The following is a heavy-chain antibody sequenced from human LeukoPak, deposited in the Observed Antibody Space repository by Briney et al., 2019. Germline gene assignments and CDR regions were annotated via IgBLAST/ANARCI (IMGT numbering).Heavy chain of an antibody. CDR3: ARDGEGWSDDEADYYYGMDV. V-gene: IGHV1-69*13. CDR2: IIPIFGTA. D-gene: IGHD6-19*01. CDR1: GGTFSSYA. J-gene: IGHJ6*02. Sequence: SVKVSCKASGGTFSSYAISWVRQAPGQGLEWMGGIIPIFGTANYAQKFQGRVTITADESTSTAYMELSSLRSEDTAVYYCARDGEGWSDDEADYYYGMDVWGQGTTVTVSS.